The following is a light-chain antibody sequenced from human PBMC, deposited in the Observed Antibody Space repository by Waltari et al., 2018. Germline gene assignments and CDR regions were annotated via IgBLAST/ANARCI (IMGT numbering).Light chain of an antibody. J-gene: IGLJ2*01. V-gene: IGLV2-23*01. CDR3: CSYAGSSTLV. CDR1: SSYVVSYNL. Sequence: QSALTQPASVSGSPGQSITISCTGTSSYVVSYNLYYGYQQHPGKDPKRRVYEGSKGHSGVSNRFSGFKAGNTAYLTISGLQAEDEADYYCCSYAGSSTLVFGGGTKLTVL. CDR2: EGS.